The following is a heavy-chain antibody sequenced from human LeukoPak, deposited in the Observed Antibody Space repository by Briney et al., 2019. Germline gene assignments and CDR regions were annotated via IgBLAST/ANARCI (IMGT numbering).Heavy chain of an antibody. D-gene: IGHD6-13*01. V-gene: IGHV3-48*03. J-gene: IGHJ4*02. Sequence: PGGSLRLSCAASGFTFSSYEMNWVRQAPGKGLEWVSYISSSGSTIYYADSAKGRFTISRDNAKNSLYLQMNSLRAEDTAVYYCARDRSTAATGNVEDYWGQGTLVTVSS. CDR2: ISSSGSTI. CDR3: ARDRSTAATGNVEDY. CDR1: GFTFSSYE.